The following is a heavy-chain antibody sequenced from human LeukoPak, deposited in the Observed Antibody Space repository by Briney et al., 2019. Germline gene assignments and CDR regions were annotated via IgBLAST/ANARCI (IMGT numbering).Heavy chain of an antibody. CDR1: GGSFSGYY. CDR3: ARDPPLGSCSTISCPHLDY. D-gene: IGHD2-2*01. J-gene: IGHJ4*02. CDR2: INHSGST. V-gene: IGHV4-34*01. Sequence: SETLSLTRAVYGGSFSGYYWSWIRQPPGKGLEWIGEINHSGSTNYNPSLKSRVTISVDTSKNQFSLKLSSVTAADTAVYYCARDPPLGSCSTISCPHLDYWGQGTLVTVSS.